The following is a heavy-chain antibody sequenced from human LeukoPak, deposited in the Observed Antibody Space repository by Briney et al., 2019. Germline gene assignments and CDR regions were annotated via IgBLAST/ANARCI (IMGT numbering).Heavy chain of an antibody. CDR2: ISAYNGNT. Sequence: ASVKVSCKASGYTFTGYYMHWVRQAPGQGLEWMGWISAYNGNTNYAQKLQGRVTMTTDTSTSTAYMELRSLRSDDTAVYYCARAIGSGSYYGNWGQGTLVTVSS. J-gene: IGHJ4*02. V-gene: IGHV1-18*04. D-gene: IGHD3-10*01. CDR1: GYTFTGYY. CDR3: ARAIGSGSYYGN.